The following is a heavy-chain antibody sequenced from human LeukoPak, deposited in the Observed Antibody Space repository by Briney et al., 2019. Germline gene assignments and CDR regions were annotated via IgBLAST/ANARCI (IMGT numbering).Heavy chain of an antibody. CDR2: TSSDLNVE. D-gene: IGHD3-10*01. Sequence: GGSLRLSCAASGFTFRNYVIHWVRQAPGKGLEWVAVTSSDLNVELYADSVKGRFTISRDNSRSTLYLQMNSLRPEDTAIYYCAREGYYGSGSPPSLYFDYWGQGTLVTVSS. CDR1: GFTFRNYV. CDR3: AREGYYGSGSPPSLYFDY. J-gene: IGHJ4*02. V-gene: IGHV3-30-3*01.